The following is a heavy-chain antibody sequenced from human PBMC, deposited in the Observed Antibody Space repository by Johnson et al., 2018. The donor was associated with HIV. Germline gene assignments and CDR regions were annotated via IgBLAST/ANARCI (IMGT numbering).Heavy chain of an antibody. J-gene: IGHJ3*01. CDR2: INKDGSDT. CDR3: ARAQVLPDDAFDR. D-gene: IGHD2-2*01. Sequence: VQLVESGGGLAQPGGSLRLSCAATGFTLSNYWMHWVRQVPGKGLVWVSRINKDGSDTTYGDTVMGRFTISRDDAKNTLYLQMNSLRAEDTAVYYCARAQVLPDDAFDRLGQGIKVTVSS. V-gene: IGHV3-74*01. CDR1: GFTLSNYW.